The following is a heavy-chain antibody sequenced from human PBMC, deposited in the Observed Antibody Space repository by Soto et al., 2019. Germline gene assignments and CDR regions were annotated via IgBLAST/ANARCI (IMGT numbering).Heavy chain of an antibody. CDR1: GFTFSSYG. J-gene: IGHJ4*02. D-gene: IGHD2-21*02. V-gene: IGHV3-30*18. CDR3: AKEAFVVVTAPDFDY. Sequence: QVQLVESGGGVVQPGRSLRLSCAASGFTFSSYGMHWVRQAPGKGLEWVAVISYDGSNKYYADSVKGRFTISRDNSENTLYLQMNSLRAEDTAVYYCAKEAFVVVTAPDFDYWGQGTLVTVSS. CDR2: ISYDGSNK.